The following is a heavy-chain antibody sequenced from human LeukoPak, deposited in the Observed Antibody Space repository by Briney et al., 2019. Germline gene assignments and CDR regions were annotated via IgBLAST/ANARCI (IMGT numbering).Heavy chain of an antibody. J-gene: IGHJ4*02. CDR2: IYYSGST. V-gene: IGHV4-59*01. D-gene: IGHD6-19*01. CDR3: ASYSGWYPRVFDY. CDR1: GGSICSYY. Sequence: SETLSLTCTVSGGSICSYYWSWIRQPPGKGLEWVGYIYYSGSTNYNPSLKSRVTISVDTSKNQFSLKLSSVTAADTAVYYCASYSGWYPRVFDYWGQGTLVTVSS.